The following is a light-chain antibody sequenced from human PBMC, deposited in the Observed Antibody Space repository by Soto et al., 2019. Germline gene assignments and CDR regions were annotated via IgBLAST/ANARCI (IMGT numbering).Light chain of an antibody. J-gene: IGKJ5*01. CDR1: QSVSSY. Sequence: PGARATLSCRASQSVSSYLAWYQQKPGQAPRLLIYDASNRATGIPARFSGSGSGTDFTLTISSLEPEDFAVYYCQQRSNWPLITFGQGTRLEIK. CDR3: QQRSNWPLIT. CDR2: DAS. V-gene: IGKV3-11*01.